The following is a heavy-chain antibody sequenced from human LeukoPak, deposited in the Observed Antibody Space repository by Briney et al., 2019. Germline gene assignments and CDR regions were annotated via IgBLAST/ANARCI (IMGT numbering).Heavy chain of an antibody. CDR1: GFTFTSSA. J-gene: IGHJ4*02. V-gene: IGHV1-58*02. CDR2: IVVGSGHT. CDR3: AAGRDFHSSSWYYFDY. Sequence: SVKVSCKASGFTFTSSAMQWVRQARGQRLEWIGWIVVGSGHTNYARKFQERVTITRDMSTSTAYMELSSLRSEDTAVYYCAAGRDFHSSSWYYFDYWGQGTLVTVSS. D-gene: IGHD6-13*01.